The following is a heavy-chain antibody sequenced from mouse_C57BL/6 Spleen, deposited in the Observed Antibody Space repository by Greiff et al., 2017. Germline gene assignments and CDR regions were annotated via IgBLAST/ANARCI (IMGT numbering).Heavy chain of an antibody. CDR1: GFTFSDYG. Sequence: EVQRVESGGGLVKPGGSLKLSCAASGFTFSDYGMHWVRQAPEKGLEWVAYISSGSSTIYYADTVKGRFTISRDNAKNTLFLQMTSLRSEDTAMYYCARRGSSSSYYAMDYWGQGTSVTVSS. CDR3: ARRGSSSSYYAMDY. D-gene: IGHD1-1*01. J-gene: IGHJ4*01. CDR2: ISSGSSTI. V-gene: IGHV5-17*01.